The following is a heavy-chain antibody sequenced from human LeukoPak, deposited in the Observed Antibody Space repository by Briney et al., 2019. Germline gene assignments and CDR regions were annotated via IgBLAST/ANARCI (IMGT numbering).Heavy chain of an antibody. CDR1: GFTFSSYW. CDR3: AAPWVYGSSGYCYY. J-gene: IGHJ4*02. CDR2: IKQDGSEK. D-gene: IGHD3-22*01. V-gene: IGHV3-7*03. Sequence: GGSLRLSCAVSGFTFSSYWMSWVRQAPGKGLEWVANIKQDGSEKNYVDSVKGRFTISRDNAKKSLYLQMNSLRGEDTAVYYCAAPWVYGSSGYCYYWGQGTLVTVSS.